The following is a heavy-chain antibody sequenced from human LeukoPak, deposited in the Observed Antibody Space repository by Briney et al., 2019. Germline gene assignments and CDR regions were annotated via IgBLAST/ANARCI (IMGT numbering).Heavy chain of an antibody. V-gene: IGHV3-21*01. CDR3: ARSSGWYHRGPDYYYYYMDV. CDR2: ISTTSSYI. CDR1: GFIFNSHS. D-gene: IGHD6-19*01. Sequence: PGGSLRLSCAASGFIFNSHSMNWVRQAPGKGLERVSTISTTSSYIYYADSVKSRFTISRDNAKNSLYLQMNSLRAEDTAVYYCARSSGWYHRGPDYYYYYMDVWGKGTTVTVS. J-gene: IGHJ6*03.